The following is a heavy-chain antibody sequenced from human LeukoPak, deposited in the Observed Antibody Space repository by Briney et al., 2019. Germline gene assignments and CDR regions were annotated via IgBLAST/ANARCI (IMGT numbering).Heavy chain of an antibody. CDR1: GFTFSDYY. CDR2: ISNSSSNYI. J-gene: IGHJ4*02. V-gene: IGHV3-11*05. D-gene: IGHD3-9*01. CDR3: ARDRTNLLAGYYFY. Sequence: GGSLRLSCEASGFTFSDYYMSWIRQAPRKGLEWVSSISNSSSNYIYYADSVRGRFTLSRDNAKKTLYLQMNSLRAEDTAVYYCARDRTNLLAGYYFYWGQGTLVTVSS.